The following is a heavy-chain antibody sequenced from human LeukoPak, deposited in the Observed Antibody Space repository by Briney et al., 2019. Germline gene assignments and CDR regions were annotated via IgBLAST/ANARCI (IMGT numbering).Heavy chain of an antibody. Sequence: SETLSLTCTVSGGSISSYYWSWIRQHPGKGLEWIGYIYYSGSTNYNPSLKSRVTISVDTSKNQFSLKLSSVTAADTAVYYCARGAGYSSGWYDFDYWGQGTLVTVSS. V-gene: IGHV4-59*01. J-gene: IGHJ4*02. CDR1: GGSISSYY. CDR3: ARGAGYSSGWYDFDY. D-gene: IGHD6-19*01. CDR2: IYYSGST.